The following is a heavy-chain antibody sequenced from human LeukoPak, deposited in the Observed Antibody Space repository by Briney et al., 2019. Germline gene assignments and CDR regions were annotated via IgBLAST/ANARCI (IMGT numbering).Heavy chain of an antibody. J-gene: IGHJ4*02. CDR1: GFTFSSYW. CDR2: IKQDGSEK. D-gene: IGHD1-26*01. V-gene: IGHV3-7*01. CDR3: ARHQWELLIHY. Sequence: PGGSLRLSCAASGFTFSSYWMSWVRQAPGKGLEWVANIKQDGSEKYYVDSVKGRFTISRGNAKNSLYLQMNSLRAEDTAVYYCARHQWELLIHYWGQGTLVTVSS.